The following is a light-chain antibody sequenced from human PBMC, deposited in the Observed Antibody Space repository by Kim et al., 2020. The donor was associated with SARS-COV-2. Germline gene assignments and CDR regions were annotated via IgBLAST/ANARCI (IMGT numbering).Light chain of an antibody. J-gene: IGKJ2*01. CDR1: QGISSY. Sequence: STGDRVPIPCRASQGISSYLAWYQQKPGKAPKLLIYAASTLQSGVPSRFSGSGSGTDFTLTISCLQSEDFATYYCQQYYSYPLYTFGQGTKLEI. CDR2: AAS. V-gene: IGKV1-8*01. CDR3: QQYYSYPLYT.